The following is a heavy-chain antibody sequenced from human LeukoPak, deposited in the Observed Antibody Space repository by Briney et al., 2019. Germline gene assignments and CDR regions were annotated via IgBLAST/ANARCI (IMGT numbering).Heavy chain of an antibody. J-gene: IGHJ4*02. CDR2: IYPGDSDT. Sequence: KAGESLKISCKGSGYRFTSYWIGWVRQMPGKGLEWMGIIYPGDSDTRYSPSFQGQVTISADKSISTSYLQWSSLKASDSAMYYCARQGYSYGSLPFDYWGQGTLVTVSS. D-gene: IGHD5-18*01. CDR3: ARQGYSYGSLPFDY. CDR1: GYRFTSYW. V-gene: IGHV5-51*01.